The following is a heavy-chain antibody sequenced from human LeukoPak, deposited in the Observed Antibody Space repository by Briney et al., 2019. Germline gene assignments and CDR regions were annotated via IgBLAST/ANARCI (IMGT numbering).Heavy chain of an antibody. J-gene: IGHJ5*02. V-gene: IGHV3-11*01. Sequence: GGSLRLSCAASGFTFSDYYMSWIRQAPGKGLEWVSYISSSGSTIYYADSVKGRFTISRDNAKNSLYLQMNSLRAEDTAVYYCAKDGHSSSWYNWFDPWGQGTLVTVSS. CDR1: GFTFSDYY. D-gene: IGHD6-13*01. CDR2: ISSSGSTI. CDR3: AKDGHSSSWYNWFDP.